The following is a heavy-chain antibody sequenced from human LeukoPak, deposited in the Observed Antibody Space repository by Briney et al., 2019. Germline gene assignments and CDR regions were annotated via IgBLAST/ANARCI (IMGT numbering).Heavy chain of an antibody. CDR1: GYTFIGYY. D-gene: IGHD6-19*01. Sequence: ASVKVSCMASGYTFIGYYMHWVRQAPGQGLEWMGWINPDSGGTNYAQKFQGRVTLTRDTSISTAYMELSRLRSDDTAVYYCARDEITVAGTGFDYWGQGTLVAVSS. CDR3: ARDEITVAGTGFDY. CDR2: INPDSGGT. V-gene: IGHV1-2*02. J-gene: IGHJ4*02.